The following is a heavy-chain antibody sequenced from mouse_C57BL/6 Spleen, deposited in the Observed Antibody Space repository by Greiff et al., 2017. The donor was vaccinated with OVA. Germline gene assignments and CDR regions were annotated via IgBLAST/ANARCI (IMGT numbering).Heavy chain of an antibody. CDR1: GYTFTDYE. Sequence: QVQLQQSGAELVRPGASVTLSCKASGYTFTDYEMHWVKQTPVHGLEWIGAIDPETGGTAYNQTFKGKAILTADKSSSTAYMELRSLTSEDSAVYYCTRDYDVGDYFDYWGQGTTLTVSS. D-gene: IGHD2-4*01. CDR2: IDPETGGT. J-gene: IGHJ2*01. V-gene: IGHV1-15*01. CDR3: TRDYDVGDYFDY.